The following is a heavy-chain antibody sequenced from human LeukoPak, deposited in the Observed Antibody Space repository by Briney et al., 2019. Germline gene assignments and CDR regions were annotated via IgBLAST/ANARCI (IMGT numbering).Heavy chain of an antibody. J-gene: IGHJ4*02. CDR2: IKQDGSEK. CDR3: ARGHRDYGDYTFDY. CDR1: GFTFSSYW. V-gene: IGHV3-7*01. D-gene: IGHD4-17*01. Sequence: GRSLRLSCAASGFTFSSYWMSWVRQAPGKGLEWVANIKQDGSEKYYVDSVKGRFTISRDNAKNSLYLQMNSLRAEDTAVYYCARGHRDYGDYTFDYWGQGTLVTVSS.